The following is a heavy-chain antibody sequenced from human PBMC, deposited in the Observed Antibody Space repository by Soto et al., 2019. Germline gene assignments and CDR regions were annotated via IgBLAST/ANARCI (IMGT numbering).Heavy chain of an antibody. V-gene: IGHV3-15*01. J-gene: IGHJ2*01. Sequence: EVQLVESGGGLVKPGGSLRLSCAASGFTFSNAWMSWVRQAPGKGLEWVGRIKSKTDGGTTDYAAPVKGRFTISRDDSKNTLYLQMNSLKTEDTAVYYCTTDDLVDIMATTPRWYFDLWGRGTLVTVSS. CDR1: GFTFSNAW. CDR2: IKSKTDGGTT. CDR3: TTDDLVDIMATTPRWYFDL. D-gene: IGHD5-12*01.